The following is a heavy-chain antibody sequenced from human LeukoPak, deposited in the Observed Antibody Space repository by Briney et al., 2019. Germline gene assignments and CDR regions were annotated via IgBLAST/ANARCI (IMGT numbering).Heavy chain of an antibody. CDR2: IYPGDSET. CDR3: ARNSPYSTSSGLSL. V-gene: IGHV5-51*01. D-gene: IGHD6-6*01. Sequence: GESLKISCKGSGYIFTTYWIVWVRQMPGKGLECMGIIYPGDSETRYSPSFQGQVTISADKSINTAYLQWSSLKASDTAMYYCARNSPYSTSSGLSLWGQGTLVTVSS. J-gene: IGHJ4*02. CDR1: GYIFTTYW.